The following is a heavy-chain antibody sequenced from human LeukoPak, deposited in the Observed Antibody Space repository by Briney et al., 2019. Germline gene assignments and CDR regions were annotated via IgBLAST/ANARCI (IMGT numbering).Heavy chain of an antibody. CDR3: ARGVSSDF. D-gene: IGHD2-8*01. V-gene: IGHV3-11*01. J-gene: IGHJ4*02. CDR1: QFIISDYY. CDR2: LSGSGTNI. Sequence: PGGSLRLSCATSQFIISDYYMNWHRQAPGKGPEWLAYLSGSGTNIYYADSVKGRFTISRDNTKNLLFLQMTSLTAEDTAVYYCARGVSSDFWGQGTLVTVSS.